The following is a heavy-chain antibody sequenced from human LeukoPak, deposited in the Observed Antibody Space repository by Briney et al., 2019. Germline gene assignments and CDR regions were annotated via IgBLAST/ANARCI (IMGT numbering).Heavy chain of an antibody. J-gene: IGHJ4*02. CDR1: GFTVSSNY. CDR3: ARQEAGADFDWPPTPSGIDY. CDR2: IYSGGST. D-gene: IGHD3-9*01. Sequence: GGSLRLSCAASGFTVSSNYMSWVRQAPGKGLEWVSVIYSGGSTYYADSVKGRFTISRDNSKNTLYLQMNSLRAEDTAVYYCARQEAGADFDWPPTPSGIDYWGQGTLVTVSS. V-gene: IGHV3-53*01.